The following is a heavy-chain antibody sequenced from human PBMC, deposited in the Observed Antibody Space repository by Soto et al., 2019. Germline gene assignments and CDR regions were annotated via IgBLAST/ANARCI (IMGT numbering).Heavy chain of an antibody. V-gene: IGHV4-59*01. CDR3: ALRSMAVVPEY. J-gene: IGHJ4*02. CDR2: LYYGRSA. Sequence: QVQLQESGPGLVKPSETLSLTCAVSGDSISSYYCMWIRQPPGKGLESIGYLYYGRSANYNPSLTXRXTXSXXTSTTQCPLTLSSMTAADTAVYYCALRSMAVVPEYWGQGTLVPVSS. CDR1: GDSISSYY. D-gene: IGHD3-22*01.